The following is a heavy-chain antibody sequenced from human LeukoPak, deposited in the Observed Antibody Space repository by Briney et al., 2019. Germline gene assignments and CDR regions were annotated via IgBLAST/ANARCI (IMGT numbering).Heavy chain of an antibody. J-gene: IGHJ3*02. CDR2: IYSGGST. V-gene: IGHV3-53*01. D-gene: IGHD5-18*01. Sequence: PGGSLRLSCAASGFTVSSNYMSWVRQAPGKGLEWVSVIYSGGSTYYADSVKGRFTISRDNSENTLYLQMNSLRAEDTAVYYCARVDTAMDAFDIWGQGTMVTVSS. CDR1: GFTVSSNY. CDR3: ARVDTAMDAFDI.